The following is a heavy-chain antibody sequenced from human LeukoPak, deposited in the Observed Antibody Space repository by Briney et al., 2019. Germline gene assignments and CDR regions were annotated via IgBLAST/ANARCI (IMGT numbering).Heavy chain of an antibody. CDR2: IKLDGSEK. D-gene: IGHD6-13*01. CDR3: ARAPYSRPYTWFGP. V-gene: IGHV3-7*01. Sequence: GGSLRLSCVASGFTFGKYWMSWVRQAPGKGLEWVANIKLDGSEKNYVDSVKGRFTISRDNTKNSLYLQMNSLRAEDTAVYYCARAPYSRPYTWFGPWGQGTLVTVSS. CDR1: GFTFGKYW. J-gene: IGHJ5*02.